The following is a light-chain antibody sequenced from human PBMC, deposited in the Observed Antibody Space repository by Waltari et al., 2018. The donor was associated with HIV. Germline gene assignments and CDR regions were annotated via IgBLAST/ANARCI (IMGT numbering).Light chain of an antibody. CDR1: SPTIACTS. V-gene: IGLV1-44*01. CDR3: ATWDDSRNGRV. Sequence: QSALTQPPLPSGTLAQRVTISCSGSSPTIACTSVIWYHQHPGKAPEILIYSNYHRPSGVPDRFSGSKSGTSASLAISGLQSEDEADYYCATWDDSRNGRVFGGGTKLTVL. CDR2: SNY. J-gene: IGLJ3*02.